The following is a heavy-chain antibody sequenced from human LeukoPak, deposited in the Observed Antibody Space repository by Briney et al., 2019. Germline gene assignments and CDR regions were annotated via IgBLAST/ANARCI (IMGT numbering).Heavy chain of an antibody. J-gene: IGHJ6*02. V-gene: IGHV3-48*03. CDR2: ISSSGSTI. CDR1: GFTFSSCE. Sequence: PGGSLRLSCAASGFTFSSCEMNWVRQAPGKGLEWVSYISSSGSTIYYADSVKGRFTISRDNAKNSLYLQMNSLRAEDTAVYYCARVQYWGSSRTYGMDVWGQGTTVTVSS. CDR3: ARVQYWGSSRTYGMDV. D-gene: IGHD7-27*01.